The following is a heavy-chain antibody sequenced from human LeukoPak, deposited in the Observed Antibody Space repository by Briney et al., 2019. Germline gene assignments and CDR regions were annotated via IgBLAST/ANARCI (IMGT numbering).Heavy chain of an antibody. CDR2: IYDSGNE. Sequence: KPSETLSLTCTVSGGSISTSAFYWGWIRQPPGKGLEWIGSIYDSGNEFYNPSLKSRVTISADTSKNQFYLKLNSVTAADTAMYYCARQISDYYYYYMDVWGEGITVTVSS. D-gene: IGHD2/OR15-2a*01. CDR3: ARQISDYYYYYMDV. J-gene: IGHJ6*03. CDR1: GGSISTSAFY. V-gene: IGHV4-39*01.